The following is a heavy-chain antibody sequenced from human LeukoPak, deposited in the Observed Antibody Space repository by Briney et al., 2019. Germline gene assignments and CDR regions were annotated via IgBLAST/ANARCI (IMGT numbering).Heavy chain of an antibody. CDR2: IERDGTTI. CDR3: AREHRKEGATVDN. D-gene: IGHD1-26*01. Sequence: GGSLRPSCAASGFSFSGYWMHWVRQVPGKGLVWVSRIERDGTTISYADSVRGRFTISRDNAKNTLYLQMNSLRAEDTAVYYCAREHRKEGATVDNWGQGTLVTVSS. V-gene: IGHV3-74*01. J-gene: IGHJ4*02. CDR1: GFSFSGYW.